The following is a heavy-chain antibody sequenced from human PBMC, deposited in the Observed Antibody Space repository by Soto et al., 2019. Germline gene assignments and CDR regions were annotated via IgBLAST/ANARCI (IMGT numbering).Heavy chain of an antibody. CDR2: ISSSGSPI. CDR3: ATPPRDYYDGSGHHGDTN. V-gene: IGHV3-48*02. J-gene: IGHJ4*02. D-gene: IGHD3-22*01. CDR1: GFTFSTYT. Sequence: VQLVESGGGLVQPGGSLRLSCAASGFTFSTYTMNWVRQAPGKGLEWISYISSSGSPIYYADSVKGRFTISRDNAKNSLYLQMNSLRDEDTAVYYCATPPRDYYDGSGHHGDTNWGQGTLVTVSS.